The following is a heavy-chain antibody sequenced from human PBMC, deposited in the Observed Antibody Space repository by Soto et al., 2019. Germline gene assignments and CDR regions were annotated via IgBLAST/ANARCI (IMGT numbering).Heavy chain of an antibody. D-gene: IGHD6-13*01. CDR3: ARAPYSSSWYGSLFDY. CDR1: GDSVSSNSAA. Sequence: PSQTLSLTCAISGDSVSSNSAAWNWIRQSPSRGLEWLGRTYYRSKWYNDYAVSVKSRITINPDTSKNQFSLQLNSVTPEDTAVYYCARAPYSSSWYGSLFDYWGQGTLVTVSS. J-gene: IGHJ4*02. V-gene: IGHV6-1*01. CDR2: TYYRSKWYN.